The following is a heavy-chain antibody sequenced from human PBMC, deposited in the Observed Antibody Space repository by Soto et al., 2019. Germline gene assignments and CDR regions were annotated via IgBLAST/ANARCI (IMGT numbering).Heavy chain of an antibody. D-gene: IGHD2-2*01. CDR1: GGSFSSSNYY. CDR3: ARTSVPAAIEYYFDY. Sequence: PSETLSLTCTVSGGSFSSSNYYWGWIRQPPGKGLEWIGSIYYSGNTYYNPSLKSRVTLSVDTSKNQFSLKLSSVTAADTAVYFCARTSVPAAIEYYFDYWGQGTLVTVSS. CDR2: IYYSGNT. V-gene: IGHV4-39*01. J-gene: IGHJ4*02.